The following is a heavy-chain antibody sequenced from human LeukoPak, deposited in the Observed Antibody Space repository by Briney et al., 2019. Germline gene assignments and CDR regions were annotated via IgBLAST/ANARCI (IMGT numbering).Heavy chain of an antibody. V-gene: IGHV1-46*01. CDR1: GYSFTSYY. CDR3: ARGGSSWRNDAFDI. Sequence: GASVKVSCKASGYSFTSYYMHWVRQAPGQGLEWMGIINPSGGSTSYAQKFQDRITMTRDMSTSTVSMELSSLRSDDTAVYYCARGGSSWRNDAFDIWGQGTMVTVSS. CDR2: INPSGGST. D-gene: IGHD6-13*01. J-gene: IGHJ3*02.